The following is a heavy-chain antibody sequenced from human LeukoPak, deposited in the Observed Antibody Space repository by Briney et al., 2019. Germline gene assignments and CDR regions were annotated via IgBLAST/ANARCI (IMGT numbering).Heavy chain of an antibody. CDR1: GYSFTSYW. Sequence: PGESLKISCKGSGYSFTSYWIGWVRQVPGKGLEWMAIIYPGDSDTRYSPSFQGQVTISADKSISTAYLQWSSLKASDTAMYYCARSSDSSGYYDYFDYWGQGTLVTVSS. J-gene: IGHJ4*02. CDR3: ARSSDSSGYYDYFDY. V-gene: IGHV5-51*03. D-gene: IGHD3-22*01. CDR2: IYPGDSDT.